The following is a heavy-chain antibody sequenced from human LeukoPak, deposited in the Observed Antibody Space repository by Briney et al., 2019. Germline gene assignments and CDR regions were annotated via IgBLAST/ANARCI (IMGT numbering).Heavy chain of an antibody. V-gene: IGHV1-69*05. Sequence: SVKVSCKASGGTFSSYAISWVRQAPGQGLEWMGRIIPIFGTANYAQKFQGRVTITTDESTSTAYMELSSLRYEDTAVYYCARDAVYYYDSSRFDYWGQGTLVTVSS. D-gene: IGHD3-22*01. CDR2: IIPIFGTA. CDR3: ARDAVYYYDSSRFDY. CDR1: GGTFSSYA. J-gene: IGHJ4*02.